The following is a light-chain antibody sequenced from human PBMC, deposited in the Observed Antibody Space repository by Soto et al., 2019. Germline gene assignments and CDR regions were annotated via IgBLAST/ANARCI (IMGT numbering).Light chain of an antibody. CDR3: SSFVGPYTYV. J-gene: IGLJ1*01. CDR1: SRDVGGYDY. V-gene: IGLV2-11*01. Sequence: ALTQPRSVSGSPGQSVTISCTGTSRDVGGYDYVSWYQHHPGKAPKVTIYDVSKRPSGVPDRFSGSKSGNTASLTISGLQADDEADYYCSSFVGPYTYVFGTGTKVTVL. CDR2: DVS.